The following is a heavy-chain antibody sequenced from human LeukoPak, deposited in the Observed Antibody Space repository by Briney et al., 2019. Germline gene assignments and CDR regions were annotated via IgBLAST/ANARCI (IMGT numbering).Heavy chain of an antibody. CDR1: GFTFSNAW. J-gene: IGHJ4*02. V-gene: IGHV3-48*01. Sequence: GGSLRLACAASGFTFSNAWMSWVRQAPGKGLEWVSYISSDSTTIYYADSVKGRFTISRDNAKNSLYLQMNSLRAEDTAVYYCARVLHKRNYDSSVYYGYWGQGSLVTVSS. CDR2: ISSDSTTI. D-gene: IGHD3-22*01. CDR3: ARVLHKRNYDSSVYYGY.